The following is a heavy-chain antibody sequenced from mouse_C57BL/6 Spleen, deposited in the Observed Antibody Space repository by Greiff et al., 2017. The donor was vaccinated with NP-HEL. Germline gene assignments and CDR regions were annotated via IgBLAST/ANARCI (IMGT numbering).Heavy chain of an antibody. CDR3: ARVAYYKDYYAMDY. D-gene: IGHD2-12*01. V-gene: IGHV1-18*01. CDR2: INPNNGGT. J-gene: IGHJ4*01. CDR1: GYTFTDYN. Sequence: VQLQQSGPELVKPGASVKIPCKASGYTFTDYNMDWVKQSHGKSLEWIGDINPNNGGTIYNQKFKGKATLTVDKSSSTAYMELRSLTSEDTAVYYCARVAYYKDYYAMDYWGQGTSVTVSS.